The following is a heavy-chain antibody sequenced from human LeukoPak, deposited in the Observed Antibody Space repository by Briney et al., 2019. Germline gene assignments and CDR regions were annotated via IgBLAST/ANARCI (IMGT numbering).Heavy chain of an antibody. Sequence: PSETLSLTCAVSGGSISSGGYSWSWIRQPPGKGLEWIGYIYHSGSTYYNPSLKSRVTISVDASKNQFSLKLSSVTAADTAVYYCARRRYDFWSGYSSSGYFDYWGQGTLVTVSS. CDR3: ARRRYDFWSGYSSSGYFDY. CDR1: GGSISSGGYS. CDR2: IYHSGST. D-gene: IGHD3-3*01. J-gene: IGHJ4*02. V-gene: IGHV4-30-2*01.